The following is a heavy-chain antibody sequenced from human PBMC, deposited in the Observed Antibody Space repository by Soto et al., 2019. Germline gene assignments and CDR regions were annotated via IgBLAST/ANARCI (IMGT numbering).Heavy chain of an antibody. CDR2: IYHSGST. CDR3: ARQRSPQWERYYFDY. V-gene: IGHV4-39*01. D-gene: IGHD1-26*01. J-gene: IGHJ4*02. Sequence: PSETLSLTCTVSGGSISSSSYYWGWIRQPPGKGLEWIGSIYHSGSTYYNPSLKSRITISVDTSKNKFSLKLSSVTAADTAVYYCARQRSPQWERYYFDYWGQGALVT. CDR1: GGSISSSSYY.